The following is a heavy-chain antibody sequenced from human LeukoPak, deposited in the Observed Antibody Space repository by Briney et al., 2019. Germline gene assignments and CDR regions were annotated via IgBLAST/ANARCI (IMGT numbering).Heavy chain of an antibody. CDR2: IISIFGTA. V-gene: IGHV1-69*13. CDR3: ARSCSSTSCYLD. CDR1: GGTFSSYA. J-gene: IGHJ4*02. D-gene: IGHD2-2*01. Sequence: SVKVSCKASGGTFSSYAISWVRQAPGQGLEWMGGIISIFGTANYAQKFQGRVTITADESTSTAYMELSSLRSEDTAVYYCARSCSSTSCYLDWGQGTLVTVSS.